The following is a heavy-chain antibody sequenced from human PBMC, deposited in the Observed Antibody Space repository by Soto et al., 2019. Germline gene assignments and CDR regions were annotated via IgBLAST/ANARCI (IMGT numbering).Heavy chain of an antibody. CDR3: ARGGSYGGNSEGEIDY. CDR1: GFTVSSNY. CDR2: IYSGGST. D-gene: IGHD4-17*01. Sequence: EVQLVESGGGLVQPGGSLRLSCAASGFTVSSNYMSWVRQAPGKGLEWVSVIYSGGSTYYADSVKGRFTISRDNSKNTLYLQMNSLRAEDTAVYYCARGGSYGGNSEGEIDYWGQATLVTVSS. J-gene: IGHJ4*02. V-gene: IGHV3-66*01.